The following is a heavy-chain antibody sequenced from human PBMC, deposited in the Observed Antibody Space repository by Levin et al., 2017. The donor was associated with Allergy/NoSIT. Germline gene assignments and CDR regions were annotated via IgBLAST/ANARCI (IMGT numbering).Heavy chain of an antibody. J-gene: IGHJ3*02. CDR3: ARVDAMVRGVINTAFDI. CDR1: GGSISSGDYY. CDR2: IYYSGST. D-gene: IGHD3-10*01. Sequence: SETLSLTCTVSGGSISSGDYYWSWIRQPPGKGLEWIGYIYYSGSTYYNPSLKSRVTISVDTSKNQFSLKLSSVTAADTAVYYCARVDAMVRGVINTAFDIWGQGTMVTVSS. V-gene: IGHV4-30-4*01.